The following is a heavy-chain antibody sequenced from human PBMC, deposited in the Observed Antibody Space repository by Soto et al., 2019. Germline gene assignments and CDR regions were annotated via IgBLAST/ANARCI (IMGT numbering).Heavy chain of an antibody. CDR1: GFTFSSYG. CDR3: ARDGVVRGSFDY. V-gene: IGHV3-33*01. J-gene: IGHJ4*02. CDR2: IWYDGSNK. D-gene: IGHD3-16*01. Sequence: GGSLRLSCAASGFTFSSYGMHWVRQAPGKGLEWVAVIWYDGSNKYYADSVKGRFTISRDNSKNTLYLQMNSLGAEDTAVYYCARDGVVRGSFDYWGQGTLVTVSS.